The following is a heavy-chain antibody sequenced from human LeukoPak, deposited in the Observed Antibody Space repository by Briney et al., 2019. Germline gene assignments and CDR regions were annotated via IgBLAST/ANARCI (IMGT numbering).Heavy chain of an antibody. V-gene: IGHV4-59*08. CDR2: IYYSGST. CDR1: GVSISSYY. CDR3: ARFGGYSYGYFYFDY. D-gene: IGHD5-18*01. J-gene: IGHJ4*02. Sequence: SETLSLTCTVSGVSISSYYWSWLRQPPGKGLEWIGYIYYSGSTNYNPSLKSRVTISVDTSKNQFSLKLSSVTAADTAVYYCARFGGYSYGYFYFDYWGQGTLVTVSS.